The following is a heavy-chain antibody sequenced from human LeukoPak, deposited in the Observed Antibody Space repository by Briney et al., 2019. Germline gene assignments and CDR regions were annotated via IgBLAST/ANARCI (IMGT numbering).Heavy chain of an antibody. CDR1: GFTFSSYA. V-gene: IGHV3-30-3*01. Sequence: GGSLRLSCAASGFTFSSYAMHWVRQAPGKGLEWVAVISYDGSNKYYADSVKGRFTISRDNSKNTLYLQMNSLRAEDTAVYYCARDPAMIVDFHFDYWGQGTLVTVSS. J-gene: IGHJ4*02. CDR3: ARDPAMIVDFHFDY. D-gene: IGHD3-22*01. CDR2: ISYDGSNK.